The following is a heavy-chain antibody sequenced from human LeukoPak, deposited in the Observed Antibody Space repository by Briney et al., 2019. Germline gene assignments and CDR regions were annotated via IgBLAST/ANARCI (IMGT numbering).Heavy chain of an antibody. V-gene: IGHV3-21*01. Sequence: GGSLRLSSAASGFTFSSYGMHWVRQAPGKGLEWVSSISSSSSYIYYADSVKGRFTISRDNAKNSLYLQMNSLRAEDTAVYYCAGDVVVVSAAIDYFDYWGQGTLVTVSS. CDR1: GFTFSSYG. D-gene: IGHD2-2*01. CDR2: ISSSSSYI. CDR3: AGDVVVVSAAIDYFDY. J-gene: IGHJ4*02.